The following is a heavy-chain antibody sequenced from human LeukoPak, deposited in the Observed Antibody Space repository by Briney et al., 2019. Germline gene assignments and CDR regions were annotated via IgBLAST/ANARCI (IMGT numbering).Heavy chain of an antibody. CDR3: TTNELTYYYDSSGYQLDY. CDR2: IKSKTDGGTT. Sequence: GGSLRLSCAASGFTFSNAWMSWVRQAPGKGLEWVGRIKSKTDGGTTDYAAPVKGRFTISRDDSKNTLYLQMNSLKTEDTAVYYCTTNELTYYYDSSGYQLDYWGQGTLVTVSS. D-gene: IGHD3-22*01. V-gene: IGHV3-15*01. J-gene: IGHJ4*02. CDR1: GFTFSNAW.